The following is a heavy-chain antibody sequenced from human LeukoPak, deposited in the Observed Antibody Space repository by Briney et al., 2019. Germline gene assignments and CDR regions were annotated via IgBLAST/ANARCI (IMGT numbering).Heavy chain of an antibody. D-gene: IGHD1-1*01. J-gene: IGHJ4*02. CDR3: AREIIARPRVDFDY. CDR2: IYYSGST. CDR1: GGSISSSSYY. V-gene: IGHV4-39*07. Sequence: SETLSLTCTVSGGSISSSSYYWGWIRQPPGKGLEWIGSIYYSGSTYYDPSLKSRVTISVDTSKNQFSLKLSSVTAADTAVYYCAREIIARPRVDFDYWGQGTLVTVSS.